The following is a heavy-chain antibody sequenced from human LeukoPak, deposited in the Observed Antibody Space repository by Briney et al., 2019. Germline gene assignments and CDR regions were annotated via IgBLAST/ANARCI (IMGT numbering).Heavy chain of an antibody. Sequence: SETLSLTCAVYGGSFSGYYWSWIRQPPGKGLEWIGEINHSGSTNYNPSLKSRVTMSIDTSKNQFSLNLRSVTAADSAVYYCARGGVAVIVVAIWGQGTLVTVSS. D-gene: IGHD3-22*01. CDR3: ARGGVAVIVVAI. J-gene: IGHJ4*02. CDR2: INHSGST. CDR1: GGSFSGYY. V-gene: IGHV4-34*01.